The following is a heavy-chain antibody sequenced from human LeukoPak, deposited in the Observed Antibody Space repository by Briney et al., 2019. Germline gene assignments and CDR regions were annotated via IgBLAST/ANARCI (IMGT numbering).Heavy chain of an antibody. CDR2: IIPIFGTA. Sequence: ASVKVSCKASGGTFSSYAISWVRQAPGQGLEWMGGIIPIFGTANYAQKFQGRVTITADESTSTAYMELSSLRSEDTAVYYCASDILTGSIKWRAFDIWGQGTMVTVSS. J-gene: IGHJ3*02. CDR3: ASDILTGSIKWRAFDI. CDR1: GGTFSSYA. D-gene: IGHD3-9*01. V-gene: IGHV1-69*01.